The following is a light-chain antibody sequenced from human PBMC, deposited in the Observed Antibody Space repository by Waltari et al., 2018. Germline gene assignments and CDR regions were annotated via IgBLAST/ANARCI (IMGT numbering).Light chain of an antibody. CDR1: QSFSSSY. CDR2: GTF. CDR3: HHYVSSPQT. V-gene: IGKV3-20*01. J-gene: IGKJ2*01. Sequence: EIVLTQSPGTLSLSPGEGATLSCRASQSFSSSYLAWYQQKPGQAPRLLIYGTFTRATGVPDRFSGSGSGTDFTLTISRLEPEDFAVYYCHHYVSSPQTFGQGTKLEIK.